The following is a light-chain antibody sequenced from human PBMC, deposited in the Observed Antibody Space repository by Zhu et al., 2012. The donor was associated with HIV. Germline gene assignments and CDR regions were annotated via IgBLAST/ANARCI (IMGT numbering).Light chain of an antibody. J-gene: IGKJ1*01. CDR2: DAS. CDR3: HQYLSSPET. V-gene: IGKV3-11*01. CDR1: QSVSSY. Sequence: EIVLTQSPATLSLSPGERATLSCRASQSVSSYLAWYQQKPGQAPRLLIYDASNRATGISARFSGSGSGTDFTLTISSLEPEDFAVYYCHQYLSSPETFGQGTKVEIK.